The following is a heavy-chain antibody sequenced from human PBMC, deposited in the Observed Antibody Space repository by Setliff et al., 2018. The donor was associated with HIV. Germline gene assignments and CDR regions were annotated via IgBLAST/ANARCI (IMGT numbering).Heavy chain of an antibody. V-gene: IGHV3-23*01. D-gene: IGHD3-22*01. CDR1: GFIFSSYA. Sequence: GGSLRLSCAASGFIFSSYAMSWVRQAPGKGLEWVSGISSSGDTTYYADSVKGRFTISRDSSKNTLFLQMNNVRAEDAAVYYCAERYYDSSGSRGSFDIWGQGTMVTVSS. CDR2: ISSSGDTT. J-gene: IGHJ3*02. CDR3: AERYYDSSGSRGSFDI.